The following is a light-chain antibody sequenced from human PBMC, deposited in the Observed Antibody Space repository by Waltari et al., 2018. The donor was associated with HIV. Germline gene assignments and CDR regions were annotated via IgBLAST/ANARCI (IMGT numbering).Light chain of an antibody. CDR3: QSYDSSLSGWV. CDR1: SSNIGAGYD. CDR2: GDS. J-gene: IGLJ3*02. Sequence: QSVLTQPPSVSGAPGQRVTISCTGSSSNIGAGYDVHWYQHLPGTVPKLLIYGDSDRPSGVPDRFSVSKSGTSASLAIPGLQAEDEAHYYCQSYDSSLSGWVFGGGTKLTVL. V-gene: IGLV1-40*01.